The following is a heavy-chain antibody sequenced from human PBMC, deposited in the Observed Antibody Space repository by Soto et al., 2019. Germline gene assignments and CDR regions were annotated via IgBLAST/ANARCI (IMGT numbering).Heavy chain of an antibody. Sequence: PGESLKISCKGSGYSFTSYWIGWVRQMPGKGLEWMGIIYPGDSDTRYSPSFQGQVTISADKSISTAYLQWSSLKASDTAMYYCARSPRSLDPSGWFDPWGQGTLVTVSS. CDR1: GYSFTSYW. CDR2: IYPGDSDT. V-gene: IGHV5-51*01. J-gene: IGHJ5*02. CDR3: ARSPRSLDPSGWFDP. D-gene: IGHD3-3*01.